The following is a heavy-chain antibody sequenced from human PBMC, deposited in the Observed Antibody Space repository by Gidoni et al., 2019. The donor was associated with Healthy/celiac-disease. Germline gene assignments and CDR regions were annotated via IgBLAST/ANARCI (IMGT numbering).Heavy chain of an antibody. D-gene: IGHD2-15*01. Sequence: QLQLQASGPGLVKPSETLSLTCTVSGGSISSSSYYWGWIRQPPGKGLEWIGSIYYSGSTYYNPSLKSRVTISVDTSKNQFSLKLSSVTAADTAVYYCARHRGLLPDYWGQGTLVTVSS. J-gene: IGHJ4*02. CDR2: IYYSGST. CDR1: GGSISSSSYY. V-gene: IGHV4-39*01. CDR3: ARHRGLLPDY.